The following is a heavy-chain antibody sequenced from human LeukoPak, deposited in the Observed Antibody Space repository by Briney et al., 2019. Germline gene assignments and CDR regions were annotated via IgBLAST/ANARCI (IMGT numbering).Heavy chain of an antibody. J-gene: IGHJ3*02. CDR3: ARDFRGSVDAFDI. CDR1: SGSINTYY. V-gene: IGHV4-59*01. Sequence: PSETLSLTYTVSSGSINTYYWSWIRQPPGKGLEWIGYIYYSGRTNYNPSLKSRVSISVDTSKNQFSLKLSSVTAADTAVYYCARDFRGSVDAFDIWGQGTMVAVSS. CDR2: IYYSGRT.